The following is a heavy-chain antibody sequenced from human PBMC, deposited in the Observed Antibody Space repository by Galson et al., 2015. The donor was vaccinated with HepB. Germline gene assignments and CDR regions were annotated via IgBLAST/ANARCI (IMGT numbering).Heavy chain of an antibody. D-gene: IGHD4-11*01. V-gene: IGHV3-15*07. CDR3: TTLRGPFSTYDGRIYSYYYYMDI. CDR2: VKPNTDDATT. CDR1: GFAFSDAW. J-gene: IGHJ6*03. Sequence: SLRLSCAASGFAFSDAWMNWVRQAPGKGLEWVGHVKPNTDDATTDYAAPAAGRFTISRDDSKNTLYLQMHRLKAEDTAVYYCTTLRGPFSTYDGRIYSYYYYMDIWGKGTTVSVSS.